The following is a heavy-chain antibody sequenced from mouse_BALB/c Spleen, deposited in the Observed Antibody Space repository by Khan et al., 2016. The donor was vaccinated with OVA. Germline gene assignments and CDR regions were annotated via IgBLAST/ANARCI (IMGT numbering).Heavy chain of an antibody. CDR2: IPPSSGYT. Sequence: QVQLQQSGAELARPGASVQLSCKASGYTFTSYTMHWVKPRPGQGLEWIGYIPPSSGYTQYNPKFKDKATLTADKSSSTAYLHLSSLTSEASPFSYGERTHERWGQGTTLTV. CDR1: GYTFTSYT. J-gene: IGHJ2*01. V-gene: IGHV1-4*01. CDR3: ERTHER.